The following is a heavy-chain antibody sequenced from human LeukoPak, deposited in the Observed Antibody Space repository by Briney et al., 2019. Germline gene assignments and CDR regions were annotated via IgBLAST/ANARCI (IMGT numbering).Heavy chain of an antibody. D-gene: IGHD3-10*01. Sequence: ASVKVSCKASGYTFTSYYMHWVRQAPGQGLEWMGIINPSGGSTSYAQKFQGRVTMTRDTSISTAYMELSRLRSDDTAVYYCARAPTYYYGSGSAIYYYYYYMDVWGKGTTVTVSS. J-gene: IGHJ6*03. CDR2: INPSGGST. CDR1: GYTFTSYY. V-gene: IGHV1-46*01. CDR3: ARAPTYYYGSGSAIYYYYYYMDV.